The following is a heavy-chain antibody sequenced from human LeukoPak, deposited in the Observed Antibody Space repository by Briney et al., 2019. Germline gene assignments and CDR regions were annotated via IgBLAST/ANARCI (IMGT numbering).Heavy chain of an antibody. Sequence: SETLSLTCTVSGGSISSSSYYWGWIRQPPGKGLEWIGSIYYSGSTYYNPSLKSRVTISVDTSKNQFSLKLSSVTAADTAVYYCASVYNSGWFYYYMDVWGKGTTVTVSS. CDR2: IYYSGST. J-gene: IGHJ6*03. D-gene: IGHD6-19*01. CDR1: GGSISSSSYY. V-gene: IGHV4-39*07. CDR3: ASVYNSGWFYYYMDV.